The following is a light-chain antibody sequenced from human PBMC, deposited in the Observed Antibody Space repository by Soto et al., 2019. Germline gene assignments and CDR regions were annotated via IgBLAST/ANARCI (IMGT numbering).Light chain of an antibody. Sequence: QPVLTQSSSPSASLGSSVKLTCTLSSWHSSYIIAWHQQQPGKAPRYLMKLEVSGSYNKGSGVPDRFSGSSSGADRYLTISNLQFEAEADYYCETWDNNILVFGGGTKVIVL. CDR3: ETWDNNILV. CDR1: SWHSSYI. J-gene: IGLJ2*01. V-gene: IGLV4-60*02. CDR2: LEVSGSY.